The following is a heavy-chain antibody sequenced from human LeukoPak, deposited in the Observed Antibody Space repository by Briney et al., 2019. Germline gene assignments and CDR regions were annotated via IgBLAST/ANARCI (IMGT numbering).Heavy chain of an antibody. CDR1: GFTFSSYS. V-gene: IGHV3-23*01. CDR3: AKDGGVLRYFDWSYFDY. CDR2: ISGSGGST. J-gene: IGHJ4*02. Sequence: GGSLRLSCAASGFTFSSYSMNWVRQAPGKGLEWVSAISGSGGSTYYADSVKGRFTISRDNSKNTLYLQMNSLRAEDTAVYYCAKDGGVLRYFDWSYFDYWGQGTLVTVSS. D-gene: IGHD3-9*01.